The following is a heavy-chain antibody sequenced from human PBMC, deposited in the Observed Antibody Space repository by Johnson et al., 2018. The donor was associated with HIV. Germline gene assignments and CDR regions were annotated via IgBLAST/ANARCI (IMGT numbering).Heavy chain of an antibody. J-gene: IGHJ3*02. V-gene: IGHV3-30*02. CDR1: GFTFSSYG. CDR3: ARVYLSSNWYSYDAFDI. Sequence: VQLLESGGGLVQPGGSLRLSCAASGFTFSSYGMHWVRQAPGKGLEWVAFIRYDGSNKYYVDSVKGRFTISRDNAKNSLYLQTNSLRAEDTAVYYCARVYLSSNWYSYDAFDIWGQGTMVTVSS. D-gene: IGHD6-13*01. CDR2: IRYDGSNK.